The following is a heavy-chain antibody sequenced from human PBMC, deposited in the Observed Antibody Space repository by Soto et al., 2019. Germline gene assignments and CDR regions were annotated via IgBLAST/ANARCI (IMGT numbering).Heavy chain of an antibody. CDR1: GGSISIYY. J-gene: IGHJ3*02. D-gene: IGHD6-19*01. Sequence: SETLSLTCTVSGGSISIYYWSWIRQPPGKGLEWIGYIYYSGSTNYNPSLKSRVTISVDTSKNQFSLKLSSVTAADTAVYYCARSLYSSGPTRRFVGAFDIWGQGTMVTVSS. V-gene: IGHV4-59*01. CDR3: ARSLYSSGPTRRFVGAFDI. CDR2: IYYSGST.